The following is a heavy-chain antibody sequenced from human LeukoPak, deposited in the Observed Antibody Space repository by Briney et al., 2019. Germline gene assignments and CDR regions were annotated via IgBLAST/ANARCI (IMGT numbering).Heavy chain of an antibody. V-gene: IGHV3-30*18. D-gene: IGHD3-10*02. CDR3: AKDCDTYVDYYYYGLDV. CDR1: GFTFSNYG. Sequence: PGGSLRLSCAASGFTFSNYGMHWVRQPPGKGLEWVAVMSYDGSTEYYADSVKGRFTISRDNSKSTLFLQMNSLGAEDTAVYYCAKDCDTYVDYYYYGLDVWGQGTTVTVSS. CDR2: MSYDGSTE. J-gene: IGHJ6*02.